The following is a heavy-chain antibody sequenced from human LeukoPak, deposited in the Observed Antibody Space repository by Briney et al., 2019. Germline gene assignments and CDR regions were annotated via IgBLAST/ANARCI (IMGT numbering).Heavy chain of an antibody. J-gene: IGHJ4*02. Sequence: PSETLSLTCTVSGGSIRSGSHYWAWIRQPPGKGLEWIGSIYYSGSTYYNPSLENRVTISIDTSKNHFSLKLSSVTAADTAVYYCALRASGYYLTIDYWGQGTLVTVSS. D-gene: IGHD3-22*01. CDR2: IYYSGST. CDR1: GGSIRSGSHY. V-gene: IGHV4-39*02. CDR3: ALRASGYYLTIDY.